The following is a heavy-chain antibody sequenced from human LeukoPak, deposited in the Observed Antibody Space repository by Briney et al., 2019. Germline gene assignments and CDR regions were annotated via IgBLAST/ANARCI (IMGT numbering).Heavy chain of an antibody. J-gene: IGHJ4*02. V-gene: IGHV4-34*01. Sequence: SETLSLTCAVYGGSFSGYYWSWIRQPPGKGLEWIGEINHSGSTNYNPSLKSRVTTSVDTSKNQFSLKLSSVTAADTAVYYCARGGYYDYVWGSYTRDNYFDYWGQGTLVTVSS. CDR2: INHSGST. D-gene: IGHD3-16*01. CDR3: ARGGYYDYVWGSYTRDNYFDY. CDR1: GGSFSGYY.